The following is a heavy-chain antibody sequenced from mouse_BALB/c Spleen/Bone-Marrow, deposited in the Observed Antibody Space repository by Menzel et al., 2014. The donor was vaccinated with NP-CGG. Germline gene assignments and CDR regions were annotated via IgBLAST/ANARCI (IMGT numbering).Heavy chain of an antibody. J-gene: IGHJ4*01. Sequence: EVQGVESGGGLVKPGGSLKRSWAASGFTFSSYAMSWVRQTPEKRLEWVATISSGGSYTYYPDSVKGRFTISRDNAKNTLYLQMSSLRSEDTAMYYCARRTLYRYDAGAMDYWGQGTSVTVSS. CDR2: ISSGGSYT. V-gene: IGHV5-9-3*01. CDR1: GFTFSSYA. CDR3: ARRTLYRYDAGAMDY. D-gene: IGHD2-14*01.